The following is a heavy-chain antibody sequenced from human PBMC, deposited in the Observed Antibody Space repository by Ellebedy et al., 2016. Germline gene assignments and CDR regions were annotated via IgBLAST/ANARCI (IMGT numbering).Heavy chain of an antibody. CDR1: GISFSNYS. D-gene: IGHD1-26*01. V-gene: IGHV3-21*01. J-gene: IGHJ4*02. CDR2: ISSSSSYI. Sequence: GESLKISCAASGISFSNYSMSWVRQAPGKGLEWVSSISSSSSYIYYADSVKGRFTISRDNAKNSVYLQMNSLRAEDTAVYYCARDRIVGATSYGYWGQGTLVTVSS. CDR3: ARDRIVGATSYGY.